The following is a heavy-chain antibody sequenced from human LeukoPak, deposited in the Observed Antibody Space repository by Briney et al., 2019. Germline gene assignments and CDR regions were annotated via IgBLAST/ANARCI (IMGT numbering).Heavy chain of an antibody. CDR3: ARDGVYNWNYAANWFDP. D-gene: IGHD1-7*01. CDR1: GYTFTGYY. J-gene: IGHJ5*02. CDR2: INPNSGGT. V-gene: IGHV1-2*02. Sequence: GASVKVSCKASGYTFTGYYMHWVRQAPGQGLEWMGWINPNSGGTNYAQKFQGRVTMTRDTSISTAYMELSRLRSDDTAVYYCARDGVYNWNYAANWFDPWGQGTLVTVSS.